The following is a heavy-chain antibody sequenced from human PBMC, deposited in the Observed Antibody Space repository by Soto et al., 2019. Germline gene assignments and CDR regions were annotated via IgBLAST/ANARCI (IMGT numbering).Heavy chain of an antibody. CDR2: IYYSGST. V-gene: IGHV4-39*01. Sequence: SETLSLTCTVSGGSISSSSYYWGWIRQPPGKGLEWIGSIYYSGSTYYNPSLKSRVTISVDTSKNQFSLKLSPVTAADTAVYYCARPEIAAAGKIDYWGQGTLVTVSS. D-gene: IGHD6-13*01. CDR3: ARPEIAAAGKIDY. J-gene: IGHJ4*02. CDR1: GGSISSSSYY.